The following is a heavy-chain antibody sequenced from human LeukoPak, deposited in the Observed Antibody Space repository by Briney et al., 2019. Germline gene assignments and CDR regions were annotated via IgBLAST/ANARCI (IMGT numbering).Heavy chain of an antibody. V-gene: IGHV3-23*01. J-gene: IGHJ4*02. Sequence: GGSLRPSCAASGFTFSSYAMSCVRQAPGKGLEWVSAISGSGGSTYYADSVKGRFTISRDNSKNTLYLQMNSLRAEDTAVYYCAKGDIVYYDYYFDYWGQGTLVTVSS. CDR1: GFTFSSYA. D-gene: IGHD2-15*01. CDR3: AKGDIVYYDYYFDY. CDR2: ISGSGGST.